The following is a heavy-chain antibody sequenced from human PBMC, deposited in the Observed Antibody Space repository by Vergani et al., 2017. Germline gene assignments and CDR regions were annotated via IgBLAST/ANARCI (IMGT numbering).Heavy chain of an antibody. J-gene: IGHJ6*02. Sequence: ESGPALVKPTQTLTLTCTFSGFSLSTSGMCVSWVRQAPGKGLEWVSAISGSGGSTYYADSVKGRFTISRDNAKNSLYLQMNSLRAEDTAVYYCAREEVDTAMVIYYYGMDVWGQGTTVTVSS. CDR3: AREEVDTAMVIYYYGMDV. CDR2: ISGSGGST. V-gene: IGHV3-11*01. D-gene: IGHD5-18*01. CDR1: GFSLSTSG.